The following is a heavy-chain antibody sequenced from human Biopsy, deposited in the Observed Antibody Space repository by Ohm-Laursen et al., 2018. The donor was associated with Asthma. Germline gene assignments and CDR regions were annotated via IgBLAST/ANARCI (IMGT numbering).Heavy chain of an antibody. CDR3: ARGNHHLDYGGNSGAFDI. CDR1: GFTFSSYG. J-gene: IGHJ3*02. D-gene: IGHD4-23*01. CDR2: ISYDGSNK. V-gene: IGHV3-30*03. Sequence: SLRLSCTASGFTFSSYGMHWVRQAPGKGLEWVAVISYDGSNKYYEDSVKGRFTISRDNSKNTLYLQMNSLRAEDTAVYYCARGNHHLDYGGNSGAFDIWGQGTMVTVSS.